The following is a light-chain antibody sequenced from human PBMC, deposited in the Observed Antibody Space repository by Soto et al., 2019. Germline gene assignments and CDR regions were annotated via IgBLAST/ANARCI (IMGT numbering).Light chain of an antibody. CDR2: GTS. CDR1: QSVSSSY. Sequence: EIVLTQSPGTLSLSPGEGDTLSCRASQSVSSSYLAWYQQKPGQAPRLLIYGTSSRATALPDRFSGSGSGTDFTLTIIRLEPEDFAVYYCQQYGSSSWTFGQGTKVDIK. V-gene: IGKV3-20*01. CDR3: QQYGSSSWT. J-gene: IGKJ1*01.